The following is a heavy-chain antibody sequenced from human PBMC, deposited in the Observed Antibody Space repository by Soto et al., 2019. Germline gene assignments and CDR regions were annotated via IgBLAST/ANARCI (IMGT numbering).Heavy chain of an antibody. Sequence: QVHLVQSGAEVKKSGDSVNVSCKGSGYDFTTYGITWVRQAPGQGLEWMAWISAHNGNTDYAQKLQGRVTVTRDTSTSTAYMELRSLRSDDTAVYYCARGRYGDYWGQGALVTVSS. V-gene: IGHV1-18*01. CDR1: GYDFTTYG. D-gene: IGHD1-1*01. CDR2: ISAHNGNT. J-gene: IGHJ4*02. CDR3: ARGRYGDY.